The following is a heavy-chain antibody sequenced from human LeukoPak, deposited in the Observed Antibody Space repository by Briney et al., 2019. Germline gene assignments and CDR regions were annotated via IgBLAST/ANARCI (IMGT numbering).Heavy chain of an antibody. V-gene: IGHV3-23*01. D-gene: IGHD6-13*01. CDR3: ARDPSSWYAFDY. Sequence: GGSLRLSCAASGFTFSSYAMSWVRQAPGKGLEWVSAISGSGGSTYYADSVKGRFTISRDNSKNTLYLQMNSLRAEDTAVYYCARDPSSWYAFDYWGQGTLVTVSS. J-gene: IGHJ4*02. CDR2: ISGSGGST. CDR1: GFTFSSYA.